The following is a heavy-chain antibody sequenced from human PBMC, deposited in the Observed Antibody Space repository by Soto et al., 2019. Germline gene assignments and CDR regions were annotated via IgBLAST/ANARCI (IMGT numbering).Heavy chain of an antibody. V-gene: IGHV6-1*01. J-gene: IGHJ5*01. CDR3: ARLIGDSWLDS. CDR1: GDSVSTNSAT. Sequence: SPTLSLTCAISGDSVSTNSATWEWIRQSPSRGLEWLGRTYYRSNWYYDYAVSVRGRITINPDTSNNQLSLQLNSVTPDDTAVYYCARLIGDSWLDSWGQGTLVTVSS. CDR2: TYYRSNWYY. D-gene: IGHD2-8*01.